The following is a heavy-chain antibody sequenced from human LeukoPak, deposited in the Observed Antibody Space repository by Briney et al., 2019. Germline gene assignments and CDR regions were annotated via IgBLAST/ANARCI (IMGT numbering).Heavy chain of an antibody. D-gene: IGHD5-24*01. V-gene: IGHV4-59*01. CDR1: GGSISGYY. CDR2: IYHSGST. CDR3: ARAGGFNSPFAY. J-gene: IGHJ4*02. Sequence: PSETLSLTCTVSGGSISGYYWSWIRQPPGKGLEWIGYIYHSGSTNYNPSLKCRVSISVDTSKNQFSQKLNSVTAADTAVYHCARAGGFNSPFAYWGRGTLVTVSS.